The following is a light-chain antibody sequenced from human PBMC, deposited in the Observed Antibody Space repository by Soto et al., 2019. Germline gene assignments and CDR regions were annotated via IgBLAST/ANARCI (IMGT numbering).Light chain of an antibody. V-gene: IGKV1-39*01. CDR2: DAS. CDR1: QSISSY. J-gene: IGKJ1*01. Sequence: DIPMTQSPSSLSASVGDRVTITCRASQSISSYLNWYQQKPGKAPKLLIYDASSLQSGVPSRFSCSGSGTDFTLTISSLQPEDFATYYCQQSYSTPWTFGQGTKVEIK. CDR3: QQSYSTPWT.